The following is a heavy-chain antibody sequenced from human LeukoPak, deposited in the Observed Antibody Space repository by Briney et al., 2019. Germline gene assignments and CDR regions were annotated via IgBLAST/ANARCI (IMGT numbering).Heavy chain of an antibody. CDR3: AKKAGFCSSPVCFDY. CDR2: ISGDATAT. Sequence: GGSPRLSCAASGFTSRSYAMIWVRQAPGRGLDWVLTISGDATATWYADSVKGRFTVSRDNSKNTLYLEMNSVRDDDAPLYYCAKKAGFCSSPVCFDYWGEGALVTASS. CDR1: GFTSRSYA. V-gene: IGHV3-23*01. J-gene: IGHJ4*02. D-gene: IGHD2-2*01.